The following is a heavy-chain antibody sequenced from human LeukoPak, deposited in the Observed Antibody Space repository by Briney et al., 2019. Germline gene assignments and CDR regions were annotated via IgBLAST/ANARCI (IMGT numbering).Heavy chain of an antibody. CDR2: ISTNGSRT. CDR1: GSTLSNFA. D-gene: IGHD6-13*01. V-gene: IGHV3-64*04. CDR3: ARGASSSWNPTGLDWRPKVKWYLDL. Sequence: GGSLRLSCTASGSTLSNFAMHWVRQSPDKGLQYVSAISTNGSRTFYADSVKGRFTFSRDNSKNTLYLQMNSLKADDTAVYYCARGASSSWNPTGLDWRPKVKWYLDLWGRGTLVTVSS. J-gene: IGHJ2*01.